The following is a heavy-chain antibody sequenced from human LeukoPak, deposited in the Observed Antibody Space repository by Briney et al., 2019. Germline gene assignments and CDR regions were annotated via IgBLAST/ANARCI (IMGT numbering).Heavy chain of an antibody. CDR2: INPSGGST. J-gene: IGHJ3*02. CDR3: ARDLPQTDAFDI. V-gene: IGHV1-46*01. Sequence: ASVKVSCKASGYTFTSYYMHWVRQAPGQGLEWMGIINPSGGSTSYAQKFQGRVTMTRDTSTSTAYMELRSLRSDDTAVYYCARDLPQTDAFDIWGQGTMVTVSS. CDR1: GYTFTSYY.